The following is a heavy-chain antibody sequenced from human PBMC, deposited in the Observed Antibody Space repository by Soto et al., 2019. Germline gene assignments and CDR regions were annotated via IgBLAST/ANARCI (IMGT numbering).Heavy chain of an antibody. CDR3: ARALRYDSSGYYPY. D-gene: IGHD3-22*01. Sequence: APVEVSCQASGYTFTSYGISWVRQAPGQGLEWMGWISAYNGNTNYPQKLQGRVTMTTDTSTSTAYMELRSLRSDDTAVYYCARALRYDSSGYYPYWGQGTLVPVSS. J-gene: IGHJ4*02. V-gene: IGHV1-18*04. CDR2: ISAYNGNT. CDR1: GYTFTSYG.